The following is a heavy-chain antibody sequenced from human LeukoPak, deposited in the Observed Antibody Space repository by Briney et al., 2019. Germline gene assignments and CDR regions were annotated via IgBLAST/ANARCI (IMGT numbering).Heavy chain of an antibody. J-gene: IGHJ2*01. CDR2: IYYSGST. CDR3: ARTYGSSGLGYLDL. D-gene: IGHD6-13*01. Sequence: SETLSLTCTVSGGSISSYYWSWIRQPPGKGLEWIGYIYYSGSTNYSPSLKSRLTISVDTSKNQFSLKLSSVTAADTAVYYCARTYGSSGLGYLDLWGRGTLVTVSS. V-gene: IGHV4-59*01. CDR1: GGSISSYY.